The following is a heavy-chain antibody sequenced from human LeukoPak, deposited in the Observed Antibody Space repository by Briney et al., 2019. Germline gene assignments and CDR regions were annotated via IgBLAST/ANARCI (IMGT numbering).Heavy chain of an antibody. CDR2: FSGSGGGT. V-gene: IGHV3-23*01. D-gene: IGHD3-10*02. CDR1: GFTFSSYA. Sequence: PGGSLRLSCAASGFTFSSYAMSWVRQAPGKGLEWVSAFSGSGGGTYYADSVKGRFTISRDNSKNTLYLQMNSLRAEDTAVYYCARGTMFPYYFDYWGQGTLVTVSS. CDR3: ARGTMFPYYFDY. J-gene: IGHJ4*02.